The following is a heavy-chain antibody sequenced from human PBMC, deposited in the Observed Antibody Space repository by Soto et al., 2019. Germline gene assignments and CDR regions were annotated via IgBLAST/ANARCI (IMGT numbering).Heavy chain of an antibody. Sequence: GGSLRLSCAASGFTFSSYAMSWVRQAPGKGLEWVSAISGSGGSTYYADSVKGRFTISRDNSKNTLYLQMNSLRAEDTAVYYCAMSLVIAVAGTEHYYYYGMDVWGQGTTVTVSS. V-gene: IGHV3-23*01. CDR3: AMSLVIAVAGTEHYYYYGMDV. CDR1: GFTFSSYA. CDR2: ISGSGGST. D-gene: IGHD6-19*01. J-gene: IGHJ6*02.